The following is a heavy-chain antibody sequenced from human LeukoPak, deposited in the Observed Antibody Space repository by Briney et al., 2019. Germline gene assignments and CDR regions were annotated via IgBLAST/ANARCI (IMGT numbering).Heavy chain of an antibody. Sequence: GRSLRLSCAASGFTFSSYAMHWVRQAPGKGLKWVAVISYDGTNKYYADSVKGRFIISRDNSKNTLYLQMNSLRAEDTAVYYCATYDSSGYYYVDYWGQGTLVTVSS. V-gene: IGHV3-30-3*01. CDR2: ISYDGTNK. CDR1: GFTFSSYA. J-gene: IGHJ4*02. CDR3: ATYDSSGYYYVDY. D-gene: IGHD3-22*01.